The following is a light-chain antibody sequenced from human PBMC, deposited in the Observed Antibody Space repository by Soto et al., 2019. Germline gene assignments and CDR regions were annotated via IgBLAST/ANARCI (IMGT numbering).Light chain of an antibody. CDR3: MQALQTPS. CDR1: QSLLHSNGYNY. V-gene: IGKV2-28*01. CDR2: LGS. J-gene: IGKJ3*01. Sequence: DIVMTQSPLSLPVTPGEPASISCRSSQSLLHSNGYNYLDWYLQKPGQSPQLLIYLGSNRASGVPDTVSGSGSGTDFTLKISRVAAEDVGVYYCMQALQTPSFGRGTKVDI.